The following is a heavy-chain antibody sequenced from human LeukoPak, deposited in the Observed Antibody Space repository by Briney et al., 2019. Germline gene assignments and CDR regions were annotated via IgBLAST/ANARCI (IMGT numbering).Heavy chain of an antibody. V-gene: IGHV4-39*01. CDR3: ASVRRGFGESSKYCSYYYMDV. Sequence: SETLSLTCTVSGGSISSSSYYWGWIRQPPGKGLDWIGNVYYSGSTYYNPSLKSRVTISVDTSKNQFSLKLSAVTAADTAVYFCASVRRGFGESSKYCSYYYMDVWGNGTTVTISS. CDR2: VYYSGST. J-gene: IGHJ6*03. CDR1: GGSISSSSYY. D-gene: IGHD3-10*01.